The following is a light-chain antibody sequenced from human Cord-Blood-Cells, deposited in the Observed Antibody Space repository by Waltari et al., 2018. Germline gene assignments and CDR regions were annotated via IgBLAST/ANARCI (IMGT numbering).Light chain of an antibody. V-gene: IGKV3-11*01. Sequence: IVLTQSPATLSLSPGERATLSCRASQSVSSYLAWYQQKPGQAPRLLIYDASNRATGIPAGFSGSGSGTDFTLTISSLEPEDFAVYYCQQRSNWPYTFGQGTKLEIK. CDR2: DAS. CDR3: QQRSNWPYT. CDR1: QSVSSY. J-gene: IGKJ2*01.